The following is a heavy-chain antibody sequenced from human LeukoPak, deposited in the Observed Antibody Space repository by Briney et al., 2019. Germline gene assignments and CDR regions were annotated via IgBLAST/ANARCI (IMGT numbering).Heavy chain of an antibody. CDR1: GFPVSRNH. Sequence: HPGGSLCLTCAASGFPVSRNHVGWVSQAPAKGLEWVSVIYVDGTTYYADSVKGRFTISRDNSKNTLYLQMNTRRAEDTAAYYCTRACGMTMSYYYGVYIWGQGTTVTVSS. CDR3: TRACGMTMSYYYGVYI. D-gene: IGHD1-1*01. CDR2: IYVDGTT. V-gene: IGHV3-53*05. J-gene: IGHJ6*02.